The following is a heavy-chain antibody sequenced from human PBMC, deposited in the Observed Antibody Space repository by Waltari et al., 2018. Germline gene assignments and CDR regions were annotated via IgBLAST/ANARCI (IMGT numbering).Heavy chain of an antibody. D-gene: IGHD3-10*01. Sequence: EVQLVESGGGLVQPGGSLRLSCAASGFTFSSYWMSWVRQAPGKGLEWVANIKQDGSEKYYVDSVKGRFTISRDNAKNSLYLQMNSLRAEDTAVYYCARTAHGDYYYGMDVWGQGTTVTVSS. CDR2: IKQDGSEK. CDR1: GFTFSSYW. CDR3: ARTAHGDYYYGMDV. J-gene: IGHJ6*02. V-gene: IGHV3-7*01.